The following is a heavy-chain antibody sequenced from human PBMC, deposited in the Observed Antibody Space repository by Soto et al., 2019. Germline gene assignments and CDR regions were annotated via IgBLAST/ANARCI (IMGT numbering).Heavy chain of an antibody. CDR1: GYTFTSYD. CDR3: ARDLGCSSTSCSTDAFDI. D-gene: IGHD2-2*01. V-gene: IGHV1-8*01. Sequence: QVQLVQSGAEVKKPGASVKVSCKASGYTFTSYDINWVRQATGQGLEWMGWMNPNSGNTGYAQKFQGRVTMTRKTSISTAYMELSSLRSEDTAVYYCARDLGCSSTSCSTDAFDIWGQRTMVTVSS. J-gene: IGHJ3*02. CDR2: MNPNSGNT.